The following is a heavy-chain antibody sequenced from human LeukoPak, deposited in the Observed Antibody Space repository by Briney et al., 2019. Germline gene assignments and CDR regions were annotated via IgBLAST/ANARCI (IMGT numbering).Heavy chain of an antibody. CDR3: AKEGGAYCGGDCYRWFDP. J-gene: IGHJ5*02. V-gene: IGHV3-30*18. D-gene: IGHD2-21*02. CDR2: ISYDGSNK. Sequence: PGGSLRLSCAASGFTFSSSGMHWVRQAPGRGLEWVAVISYDGSNKDYADSVKGRFTISRDNSKNTLYLQMNSLRPEDTAVYYCAKEGGAYCGGDCYRWFDPWGQGTLVTVSS. CDR1: GFTFSSSG.